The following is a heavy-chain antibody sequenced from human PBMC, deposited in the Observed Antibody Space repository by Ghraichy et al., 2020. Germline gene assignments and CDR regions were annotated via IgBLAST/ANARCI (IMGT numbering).Heavy chain of an antibody. D-gene: IGHD2-15*01. J-gene: IGHJ3*01. CDR3: ARTQLLPHDVFNL. V-gene: IGHV4-59*01. CDR1: GDSIRSYY. Sequence: SETLSLTCTVYGDSIRSYYWSWIRQHPGKGLEWIGYNHYNGNTNYNPSLKNRVPISIDTSRNQFSLKLNSVTAADTAVYYCARTQLLPHDVFNLWGQGTMVTVSS. CDR2: NHYNGNT.